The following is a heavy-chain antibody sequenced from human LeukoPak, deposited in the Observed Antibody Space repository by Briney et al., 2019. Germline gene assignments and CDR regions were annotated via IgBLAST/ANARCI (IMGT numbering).Heavy chain of an antibody. CDR1: GGSISSYY. CDR3: ARDQRVLWTPMLDY. J-gene: IGHJ4*02. D-gene: IGHD2-21*01. CDR2: IYYSGST. V-gene: IGHV4-59*01. Sequence: SETLSLTCTVSGGSISSYYWSWIRQPPGKGLEWIGYIYYSGSTNYNPSLKSRVTISVDTSKNQFSLKLSSVTAADTAVYYCARDQRVLWTPMLDYWGQGTLVTVSS.